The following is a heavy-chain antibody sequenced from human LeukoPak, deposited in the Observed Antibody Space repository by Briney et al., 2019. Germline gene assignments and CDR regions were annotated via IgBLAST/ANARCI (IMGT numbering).Heavy chain of an antibody. CDR2: INPVGLT. Sequence: SETLSLTCTVSGSSISSTFYSWSWIRQPPGKGLEWIGEINPVGLTNYNPSLKSRLTISVDTSKNQFSLKLSSVTAADTAVYYCASLHTPGYFDYWGQGTLVTVSS. CDR1: GSSISSTFYS. CDR3: ASLHTPGYFDY. J-gene: IGHJ4*02. V-gene: IGHV4-39*01. D-gene: IGHD1-14*01.